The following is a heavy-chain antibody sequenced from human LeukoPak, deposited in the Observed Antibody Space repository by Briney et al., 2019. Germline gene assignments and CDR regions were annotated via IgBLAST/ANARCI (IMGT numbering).Heavy chain of an antibody. Sequence: PGGSLRLSCEASGFTVSSNYMSWVRQAPGKGLEWIGEIYHSGSTNYNPSLKSRVTISVDKSKNQFSLKLSSVTAADTAVYYCARASHWNQLHYFDYWGQGTLVTVSS. D-gene: IGHD1-1*01. CDR3: ARASHWNQLHYFDY. CDR1: GFTVSSNY. CDR2: IYHSGST. J-gene: IGHJ4*02. V-gene: IGHV4-4*02.